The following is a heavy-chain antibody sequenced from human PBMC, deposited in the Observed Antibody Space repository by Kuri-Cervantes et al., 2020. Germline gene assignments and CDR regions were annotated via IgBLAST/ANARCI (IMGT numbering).Heavy chain of an antibody. D-gene: IGHD4-17*01. CDR2: ISGGGGTT. J-gene: IGHJ4*02. Sequence: ETLSLTCAASGFTFNSYAMSWVRQAPGKGLEWVSLISGGGGTTFYADSVKGRFTISRDNSKNTLYLQMNSLRAEDTAVYYCAKGENDYGDYVDYWGQGTLVTVSS. CDR3: AKGENDYGDYVDY. CDR1: GFTFNSYA. V-gene: IGHV3-23*01.